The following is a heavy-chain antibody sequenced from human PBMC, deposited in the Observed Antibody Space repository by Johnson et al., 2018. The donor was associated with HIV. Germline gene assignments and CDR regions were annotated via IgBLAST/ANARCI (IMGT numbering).Heavy chain of an antibody. CDR3: AKDRSAHMTMLLEVVADAFDI. J-gene: IGHJ3*02. Sequence: QVQLVESGGGVVQPGRSLRLSCAASGFTFSSYAMHWVRRAPGKGLEWLAVVSHDGSNEYYADSVKGRFTISRDNSKNTLYLQMNSLRAEDTAVYYCAKDRSAHMTMLLEVVADAFDIWGQGTMVTVSS. V-gene: IGHV3-30*18. CDR1: GFTFSSYA. D-gene: IGHD4/OR15-4a*01. CDR2: VSHDGSNE.